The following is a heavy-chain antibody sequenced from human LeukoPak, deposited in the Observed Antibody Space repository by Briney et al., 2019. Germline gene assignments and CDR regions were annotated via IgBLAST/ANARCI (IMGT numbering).Heavy chain of an antibody. V-gene: IGHV5-51*01. CDR3: ARLSCGY. CDR2: IYPGGSDS. Sequence: GASLKISFKTSGSRFTSYWIAWVRQMPGKGLEWMGIIYPGGSDSRYSPSFQGQVTISADKSISPAYLQWSSLKASDTAMYFCARLSCGYWGQGTLVTVSS. CDR1: GSRFTSYW. J-gene: IGHJ4*02. D-gene: IGHD6-13*01.